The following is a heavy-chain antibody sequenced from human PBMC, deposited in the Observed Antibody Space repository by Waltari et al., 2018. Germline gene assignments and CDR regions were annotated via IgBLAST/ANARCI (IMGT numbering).Heavy chain of an antibody. V-gene: IGHV4-39*07. Sequence: QLQLQESGPGLVKPSETLSLTCTVSGGSISSSSYYWGWIRQPPGKGLEWIGSIYYSGSTYYNPSLKSRVTISVDTSKNQFSLKLSSVTAADTAVYYCARVPYYCSSTSCYADPTFDYWGQGTLVTVSS. D-gene: IGHD2-2*01. CDR3: ARVPYYCSSTSCYADPTFDY. CDR2: IYYSGST. J-gene: IGHJ4*02. CDR1: GGSISSSSYY.